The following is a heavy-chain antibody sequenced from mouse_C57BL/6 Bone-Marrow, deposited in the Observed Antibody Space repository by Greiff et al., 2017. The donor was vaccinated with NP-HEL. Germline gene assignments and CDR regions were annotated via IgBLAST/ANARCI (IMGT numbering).Heavy chain of an antibody. CDR2: IIGGSSTL. Sequence: EVKVEESGGGLVKPGGSLKLSCVASGFTFSDYGMNWGREAPEKGVGWGAYIIGGSSTLYYADTVKGRFTISRDNAKNTLFLQMTSLRSEDTAMYYCARRGYYDYDDDALFDYWGQGTTLTVSS. CDR3: ARRGYYDYDDDALFDY. V-gene: IGHV5-17*01. J-gene: IGHJ2*01. D-gene: IGHD2-4*01. CDR1: GFTFSDYG.